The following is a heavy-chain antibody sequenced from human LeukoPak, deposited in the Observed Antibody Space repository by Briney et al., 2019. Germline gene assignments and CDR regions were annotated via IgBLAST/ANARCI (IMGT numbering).Heavy chain of an antibody. D-gene: IGHD6-19*01. CDR3: VRYLSGWYYFDW. CDR1: GFTFSTFG. V-gene: IGHV3-23*01. Sequence: GGSLRLSCAASGFTFSTFGMRWVRQAPGKGLEWVSTIPASGGNTYYADSVRGRFTISRDNSKNTLYLQINSLTAADTAIYYCVRYLSGWYYFDWWGQGTLVTVSS. CDR2: IPASGGNT. J-gene: IGHJ4*02.